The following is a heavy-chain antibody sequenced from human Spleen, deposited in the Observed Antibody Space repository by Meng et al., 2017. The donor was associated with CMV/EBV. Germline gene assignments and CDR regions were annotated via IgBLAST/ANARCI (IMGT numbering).Heavy chain of an antibody. CDR2: IYPGDSDT. CDR3: ARLKGGRLLEWLQKYYYYYGMDV. Sequence: GESLKISCKTSGYSFTSYWIGWVRQMPGKGLEWMGIIYPGDSDTRYSPSFQGQVTISADKSVSTAYLQWRSLKASDTAMYYCARLKGGRLLEWLQKYYYYYGMDVWGQGTTVTVSS. J-gene: IGHJ6*02. CDR1: GYSFTSYW. D-gene: IGHD3-3*01. V-gene: IGHV5-51*01.